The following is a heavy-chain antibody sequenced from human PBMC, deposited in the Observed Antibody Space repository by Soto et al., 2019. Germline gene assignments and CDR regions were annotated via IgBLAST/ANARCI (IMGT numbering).Heavy chain of an antibody. Sequence: QVQLVQSGAEVKKPGASVKVSCKASGYTFTSYGISWVRQAPGQGLEWMGWISAYNGNTNYTQRVQGRVTMTTDTSKNTAYMELRSLTSDHTAVYYCARDRITMFDRDDMDVWGQGTTVTVSS. CDR2: ISAYNGNT. D-gene: IGHD3-3*01. J-gene: IGHJ6*02. CDR3: ARDRITMFDRDDMDV. V-gene: IGHV1-18*01. CDR1: GYTFTSYG.